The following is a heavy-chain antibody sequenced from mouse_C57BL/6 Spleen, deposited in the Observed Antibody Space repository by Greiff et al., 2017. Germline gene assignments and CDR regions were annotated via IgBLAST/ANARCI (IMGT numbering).Heavy chain of an antibody. CDR2: INPNNGGT. D-gene: IGHD1-1*01. J-gene: IGHJ2*01. Sequence: VQLQQSGPELVKPGASVKIPCKASGYTFTDYNMDWVKQSHGKSLEWIGDINPNNGGTIYNQKFKGKATLTVDKSSSTAYMELRSLTSEDTAVYYCARRVLRYPSYFDYWGQGTTLTVSS. CDR1: GYTFTDYN. CDR3: ARRVLRYPSYFDY. V-gene: IGHV1-18*01.